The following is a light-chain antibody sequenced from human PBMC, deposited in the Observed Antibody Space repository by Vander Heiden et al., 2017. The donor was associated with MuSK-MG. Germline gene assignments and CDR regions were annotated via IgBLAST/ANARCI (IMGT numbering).Light chain of an antibody. V-gene: IGKV1-39*01. J-gene: IGKJ1*01. CDR2: AAS. CDR3: QQSDDTPRT. CDR1: QTISSY. Sequence: DIQMTQSPSSLSASVGDRVTITCRASQTISSYLNWYQQKQGKAPKLLIYAASSLESGVPSRFSGSGSGTDFTLTISSLQPEDFATYYCQQSDDTPRTFGQGTKVEI.